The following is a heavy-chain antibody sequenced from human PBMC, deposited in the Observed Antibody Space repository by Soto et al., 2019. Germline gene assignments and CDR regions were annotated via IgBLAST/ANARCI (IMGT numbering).Heavy chain of an antibody. V-gene: IGHV4-59*12. CDR2: IYYSGST. J-gene: IGHJ5*02. Sequence: DTLSLTCTVAGGSMSSYYWSWIRQPPGKGLEWIGYIYYSGSTNYNPSLKSRVTISVDTSKNQFSLKLSSVTAADTAVYYCAREGYFNWFDPWGQGTLVTVSS. CDR3: AREGYFNWFDP. CDR1: GGSMSSYY. D-gene: IGHD3-22*01.